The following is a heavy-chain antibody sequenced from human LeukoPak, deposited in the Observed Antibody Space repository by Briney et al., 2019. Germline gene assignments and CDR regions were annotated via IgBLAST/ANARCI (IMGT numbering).Heavy chain of an antibody. CDR3: ARGSMIAQRLDAFDI. J-gene: IGHJ3*02. V-gene: IGHV3-21*01. CDR1: GFTFRSYS. D-gene: IGHD2-21*01. Sequence: GGSLRLSCAAAGFTFRSYSMNWVRQAPGKGLEWVSSISTTSGHIYYADSLKGRFTISRGNARNSLSLQVNGLRADDTGIYYCARGSMIAQRLDAFDIWGQGTEVTVSS. CDR2: ISTTSGHI.